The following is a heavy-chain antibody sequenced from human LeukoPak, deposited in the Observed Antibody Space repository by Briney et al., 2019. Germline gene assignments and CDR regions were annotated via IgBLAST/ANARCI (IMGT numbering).Heavy chain of an antibody. V-gene: IGHV1-58*02. CDR1: GFTFTSSA. D-gene: IGHD2-2*01. CDR3: AADGVGKGYYFDY. CDR2: IVVGSGNT. Sequence: SVKVSCKASGFTFTSSAMQWVRQARGQRLEWIGWIVVGSGNTNYAQKFQERVTITRDMSTSTACMELSSLRSEDTAVYYCAADGVGKGYYFDYWGQGTLVTVSS. J-gene: IGHJ4*02.